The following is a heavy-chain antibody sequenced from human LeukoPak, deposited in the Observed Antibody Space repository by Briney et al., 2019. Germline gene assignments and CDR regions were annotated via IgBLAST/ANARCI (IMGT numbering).Heavy chain of an antibody. CDR3: ARDQEDIVVVVAATWFDP. J-gene: IGHJ5*02. Sequence: ALVKVSCKASGYTFTSYGISWVRQAPGQGLEWMGWISAYNGNTNYAQKLQGRVTMTTDTSTSTAYMELRSLRSDDTAVYYCARDQEDIVVVVAATWFDPWGQGTLVTVSS. CDR1: GYTFTSYG. V-gene: IGHV1-18*01. CDR2: ISAYNGNT. D-gene: IGHD2-15*01.